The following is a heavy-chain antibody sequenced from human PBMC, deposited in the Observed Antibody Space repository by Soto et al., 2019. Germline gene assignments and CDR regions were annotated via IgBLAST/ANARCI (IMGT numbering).Heavy chain of an antibody. D-gene: IGHD3-10*01. V-gene: IGHV1-3*01. J-gene: IGHJ5*02. Sequence: SVKVCSKASGFTITSYAIRWVRHSTGKRLEWMGWINAGNGNTKYSQKFQGRVTITRDTSASTAYMELSSLRSDDTAVYYCARGVGAGSYYNQYNWFDPWGQGTLVTVSS. CDR3: ARGVGAGSYYNQYNWFDP. CDR2: INAGNGNT. CDR1: GFTITSYA.